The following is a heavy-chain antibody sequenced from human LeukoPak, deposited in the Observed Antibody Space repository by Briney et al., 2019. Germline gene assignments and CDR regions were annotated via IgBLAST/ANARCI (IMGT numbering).Heavy chain of an antibody. CDR3: ARALVVRGYDY. Sequence: GGSLRLSCAASGFTFSSYSMNWVRQAPGKGLKWVSYISSSSSTIYYADSVKGRFTISRDNAKNSLYLQMNSLRAEDTAVYYCARALVVRGYDYWGQGTLVTVSS. J-gene: IGHJ4*02. V-gene: IGHV3-48*01. CDR1: GFTFSSYS. D-gene: IGHD3-22*01. CDR2: ISSSSSTI.